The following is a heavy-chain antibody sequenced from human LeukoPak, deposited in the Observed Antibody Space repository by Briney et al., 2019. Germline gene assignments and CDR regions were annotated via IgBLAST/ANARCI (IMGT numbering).Heavy chain of an antibody. CDR3: ARDAISEVVGASDY. CDR1: GFTFSSYG. J-gene: IGHJ4*02. CDR2: IWYDGSNK. Sequence: QSGGSLRLSCAASGFTFSSYGMHWVRQAPGKGLEWVAVIWYDGSNKYYADSVRGRFTISRDNSKNTLYLQMNSLRAEDTAVYYCARDAISEVVGASDYWGQGTLVTVSS. D-gene: IGHD1-26*01. V-gene: IGHV3-33*01.